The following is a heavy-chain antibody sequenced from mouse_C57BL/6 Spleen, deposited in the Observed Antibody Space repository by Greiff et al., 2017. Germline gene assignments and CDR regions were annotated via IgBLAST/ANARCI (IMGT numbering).Heavy chain of an antibody. J-gene: IGHJ2*01. V-gene: IGHV1-80*01. CDR1: GYAFSSYW. CDR2: IYPGDGDT. D-gene: IGHD4-1*01. CDR3: ARNWKNYFDY. Sequence: QVQLKESGAELVKPGASVKISCKASGYAFSSYWMNWVKQRPGKGLEWIGQIYPGDGDTNYNGKFKGKATLTADKSSSTAYMQLSSLTSEDSAVYFCARNWKNYFDYWGQGTTLTVSS.